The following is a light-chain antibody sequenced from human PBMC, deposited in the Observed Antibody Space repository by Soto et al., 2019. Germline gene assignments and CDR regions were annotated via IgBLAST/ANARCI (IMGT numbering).Light chain of an antibody. J-gene: IGLJ3*02. V-gene: IGLV2-23*01. CDR1: SSDVGSNNP. CDR3: CSYANIYIWV. Sequence: QSVLSQPASVSGSPGQSITIPCTGSSSDVGSNNPVSWYQQHPGKAPKVMIYEATKRPSGVSNRFSGSKSGNTASLTISGLQAEDEADYYCCSYANIYIWVFGGGTKLTVL. CDR2: EAT.